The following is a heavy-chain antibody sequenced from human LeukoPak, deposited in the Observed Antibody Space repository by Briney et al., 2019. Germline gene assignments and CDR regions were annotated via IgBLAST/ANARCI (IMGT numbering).Heavy chain of an antibody. CDR3: VKDPYGDYLPYFDY. CDR2: IRYDGGNK. J-gene: IGHJ4*02. D-gene: IGHD4-17*01. V-gene: IGHV3-30*02. Sequence: GGSLRLSCAASGFTFSTYGMHWVRQAPGKGLEWVSLIRYDGGNKYYADSVKGRFTISRDNSKNTLYLQMNSLRAEDTAVYYCVKDPYGDYLPYFDYWGQGTLVTVSS. CDR1: GFTFSTYG.